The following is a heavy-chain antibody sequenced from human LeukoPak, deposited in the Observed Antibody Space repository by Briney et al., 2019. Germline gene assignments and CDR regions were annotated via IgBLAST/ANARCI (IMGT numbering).Heavy chain of an antibody. V-gene: IGHV3-33*01. D-gene: IGHD3-10*01. CDR3: ARDECSTTYCYGY. CDR2: IWYDESKK. Sequence: GRSLRLSCVASGFSISSYGMHWVRQSPGKGLEGVAVIWYDESKKYHADSVKGRFTISRDVSKSTLYLEMSSLRAEDTAVYYCARDECSTTYCYGYWGQGTLVTVSS. J-gene: IGHJ4*02. CDR1: GFSISSYG.